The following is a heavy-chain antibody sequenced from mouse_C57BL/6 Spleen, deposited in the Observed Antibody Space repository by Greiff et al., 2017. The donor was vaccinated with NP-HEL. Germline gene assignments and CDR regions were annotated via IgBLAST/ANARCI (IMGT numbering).Heavy chain of an antibody. CDR1: GYAFTNYL. CDR3: ARSSGYDSWFAY. J-gene: IGHJ3*01. D-gene: IGHD2-2*01. V-gene: IGHV1-54*01. CDR2: INPGSGGT. Sequence: VQLQQSGAELVRPGTSVKVSCKASGYAFTNYLIEWVKQRPGQGLEWIGVINPGSGGTNYNEKFKGKATLTADKSSSTAYMQLSSLTAEDSAVYFCARSSGYDSWFAYWGQGTLVTVSA.